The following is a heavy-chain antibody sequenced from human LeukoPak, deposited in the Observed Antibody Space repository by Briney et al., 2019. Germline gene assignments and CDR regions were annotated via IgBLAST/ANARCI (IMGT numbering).Heavy chain of an antibody. Sequence: GASVKVSCKASGYTFTGYYMHWVRQAPGQGLEWMGWINPNSGGTNYAQKFQGRVTMTRDTSISTAYMELSRLRSDDTAVYYCARGSRPTRITIFADWFGPWGQGTLVTVSS. CDR1: GYTFTGYY. D-gene: IGHD3-3*01. CDR2: INPNSGGT. V-gene: IGHV1-2*02. CDR3: ARGSRPTRITIFADWFGP. J-gene: IGHJ5*02.